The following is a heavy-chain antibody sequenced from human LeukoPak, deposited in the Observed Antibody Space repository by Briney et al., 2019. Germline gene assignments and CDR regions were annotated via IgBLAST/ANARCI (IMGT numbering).Heavy chain of an antibody. CDR3: TRDLEY. V-gene: IGHV3-48*01. J-gene: IGHJ4*02. CDR1: GFTFTAYT. CDR2: IDYGGSVT. Sequence: QPGGSLRLSCSASGFTFTAYTMNWVRQAPGKGPEWVSYIDYGGSVTHYADSVKGRFTISRDNAENSQYLQMNSLRVEDTAVYYCTRDLEYWSQGVQVTVSS.